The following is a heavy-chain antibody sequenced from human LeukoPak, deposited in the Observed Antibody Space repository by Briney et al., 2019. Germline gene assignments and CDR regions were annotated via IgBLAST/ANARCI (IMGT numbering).Heavy chain of an antibody. D-gene: IGHD6-25*01. CDR1: GGSISSSSYY. CDR2: IYYSGST. V-gene: IGHV4-39*07. J-gene: IGHJ5*02. Sequence: PSETLSLTCTVSGGSISSSSYYWGWIRQPPGKGLGWIGSIYYSGSTYYNPSLKSRVTISVDTSKNQFSLKLSSVTAADTAVYYCAREDPTQRDWFDPWGQGTRVTVSS. CDR3: AREDPTQRDWFDP.